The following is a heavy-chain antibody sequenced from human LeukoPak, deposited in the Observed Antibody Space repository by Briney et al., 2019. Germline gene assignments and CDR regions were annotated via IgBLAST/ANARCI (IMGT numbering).Heavy chain of an antibody. CDR1: GFTFSSYA. D-gene: IGHD3-9*01. CDR3: AKTFDPGYYDILTGYFDY. CDR2: ISGSGGST. Sequence: PGGSLRLSCAASGFTFSSYAMSWVRQAPGKGLEWVSAISGSGGSTYYADSVKGRFTISRDNSKNTLYLQMNSLRAEDTAVYYCAKTFDPGYYDILTGYFDYWGQGTLVTVSS. V-gene: IGHV3-23*01. J-gene: IGHJ4*02.